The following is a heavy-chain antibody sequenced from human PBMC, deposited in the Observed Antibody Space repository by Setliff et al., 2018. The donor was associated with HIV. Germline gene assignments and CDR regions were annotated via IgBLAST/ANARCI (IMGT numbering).Heavy chain of an antibody. D-gene: IGHD1-1*01. J-gene: IGHJ4*02. V-gene: IGHV4-39*01. CDR3: ARQGQLGSE. CDR2: IYYSGST. CDR1: GGSIYGSDYY. Sequence: LSLTCTVSGGSIYGSDYYWGWIRQPPGKGLESIGSIYYSGSTYYKPSLKSRVTISVDTSKNQFSLKLSSVTAADTAVYYCARQGQLGSEWGQGTLVTSPQ.